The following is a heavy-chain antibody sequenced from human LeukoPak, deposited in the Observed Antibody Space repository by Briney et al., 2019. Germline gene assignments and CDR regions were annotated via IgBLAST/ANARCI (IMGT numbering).Heavy chain of an antibody. V-gene: IGHV1-69*05. Sequence: SVKVSRKASGGTFSSYAISWVRQAPGQGLEWMGGIIPIFGTANYAQKFQGRVTITTDESTSTAYMELSSLRSEDTAVYYCTSVAAAGTTYFDYWGQGTLVTVSS. CDR1: GGTFSSYA. CDR2: IIPIFGTA. D-gene: IGHD6-13*01. J-gene: IGHJ4*02. CDR3: TSVAAAGTTYFDY.